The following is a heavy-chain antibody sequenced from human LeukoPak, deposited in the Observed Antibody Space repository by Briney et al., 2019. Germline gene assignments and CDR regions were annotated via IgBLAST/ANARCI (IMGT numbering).Heavy chain of an antibody. V-gene: IGHV4-34*01. CDR1: GGSFSGYY. D-gene: IGHD6-6*01. J-gene: IGHJ5*02. CDR2: INHSGST. CDR3: ATSIAARGFDP. Sequence: SETLSLTCAVYGGSFSGYYWSWIRQPPGKGLEWIGEINHSGSTNYNPSLKSRVTISVDTSKNQFSLKLSSVTAADTAVYYCATSIAARGFDPWGQGTLVTVSS.